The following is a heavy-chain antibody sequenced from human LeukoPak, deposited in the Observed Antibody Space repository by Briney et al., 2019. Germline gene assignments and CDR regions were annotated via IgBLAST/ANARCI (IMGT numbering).Heavy chain of an antibody. V-gene: IGHV3-23*01. CDR3: AKESYSGSYWYDY. J-gene: IGHJ4*02. CDR1: GFTFNNYA. D-gene: IGHD1-26*01. Sequence: GSLRLSCAASGFTFNNYAMSWVRQAPGKGLEWVSAISGSGGSTYYADSVKGRFTISRDNSKNTLYLLMNSLRAEDTAVYYCAKESYSGSYWYDYWGQGTLVTVSS. CDR2: ISGSGGST.